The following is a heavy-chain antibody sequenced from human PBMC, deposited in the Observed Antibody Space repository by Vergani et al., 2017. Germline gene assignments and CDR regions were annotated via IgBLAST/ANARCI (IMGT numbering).Heavy chain of an antibody. CDR2: IYHSGST. CDR3: ARGYYGSGSYPGYYYDGMDV. V-gene: IGHV4-4*02. CDR1: GGSISSSNW. J-gene: IGHJ6*02. D-gene: IGHD3-10*01. Sequence: QVQLQESGPGLVKPSGTLSLTCAVSGGSISSSNWWSWVRQPPGKGLEWIGEIYHSGSTNYNPSLKSRVTISVDKSKNQFSLKLSSVTAADTAVYYCARGYYGSGSYPGYYYDGMDVWGQGTTVTVSS.